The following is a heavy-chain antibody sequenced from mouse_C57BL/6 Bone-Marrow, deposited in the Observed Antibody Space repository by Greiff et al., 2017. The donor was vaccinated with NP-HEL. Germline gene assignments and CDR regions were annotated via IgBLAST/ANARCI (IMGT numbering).Heavy chain of an antibody. Sequence: DVKLVESGPGLVKPSQSLSLTCSVTGYSITSGYYWNWIRQFPGNKLEWMGYISYDGSNNYNPSLKNRISITRDTSKNQFFLKLNSVTTEDTATXYCAREDYGSSYFFFDYWGQGTTLTVSS. J-gene: IGHJ2*01. CDR2: ISYDGSN. D-gene: IGHD1-1*01. CDR1: GYSITSGYY. V-gene: IGHV3-6*01. CDR3: AREDYGSSYFFFDY.